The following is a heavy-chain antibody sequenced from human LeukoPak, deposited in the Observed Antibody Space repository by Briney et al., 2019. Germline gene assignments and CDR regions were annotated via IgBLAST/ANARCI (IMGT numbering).Heavy chain of an antibody. Sequence: PGGSLRLSCAASGFTFSDYYMSWIRQAPGKGLEWVSYISSSGSTIYYADSVEGRFTISRDNAKNSLYLQMNSLRAEDTAVYYCASPTYYDYVWGSYRTPSHWGQGTLVTVSS. CDR1: GFTFSDYY. D-gene: IGHD3-16*02. CDR2: ISSSGSTI. J-gene: IGHJ4*02. V-gene: IGHV3-11*04. CDR3: ASPTYYDYVWGSYRTPSH.